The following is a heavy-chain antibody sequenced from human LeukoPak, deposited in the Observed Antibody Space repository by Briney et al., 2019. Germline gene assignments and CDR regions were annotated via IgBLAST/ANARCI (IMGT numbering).Heavy chain of an antibody. J-gene: IGHJ3*02. D-gene: IGHD3-22*01. Sequence: PSETLSLTCTVSGGSISSSSYYWVWLRQPPGKGLEWIGSIYYRGSPYYNLPLKSRGTISVHTSKNQFSLKLSSVTAADTAVYYCARHRMYYYDSSGRGVADAFDIWGQGTMVTVSS. CDR2: IYYRGSP. CDR1: GGSISSSSYY. V-gene: IGHV4-39*01. CDR3: ARHRMYYYDSSGRGVADAFDI.